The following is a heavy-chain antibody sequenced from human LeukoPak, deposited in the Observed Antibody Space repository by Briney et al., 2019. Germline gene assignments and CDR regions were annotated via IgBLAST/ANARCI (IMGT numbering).Heavy chain of an antibody. V-gene: IGHV4-34*01. Sequence: SSETLSLTCAVYGGPFSGYYWTWIRQPPRKGLEWMGEINHSGSTNYNPSLKSRVTISGDTSKNQFSLKLSSVTAADTAVYYCANTRYYDILTGYWVYGMDVWGQGTTVTVSS. CDR2: INHSGST. CDR1: GGPFSGYY. D-gene: IGHD3-9*01. CDR3: ANTRYYDILTGYWVYGMDV. J-gene: IGHJ6*02.